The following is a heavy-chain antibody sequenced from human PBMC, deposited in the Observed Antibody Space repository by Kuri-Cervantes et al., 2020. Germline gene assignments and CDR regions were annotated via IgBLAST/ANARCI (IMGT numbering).Heavy chain of an antibody. Sequence: GESLKISCGASGFTFSNYAMSWVRQAPGKGLEWVSAISGSGGSTYYADSVKGRFTISRDNSKNTLYLQMNSLRAEDTAVYYCAKGARGSGRSQLVERYDYWGQGTLVTVSS. V-gene: IGHV3-23*01. CDR1: GFTFSNYA. J-gene: IGHJ4*02. CDR2: ISGSGGST. D-gene: IGHD6-13*01. CDR3: AKGARGSGRSQLVERYDY.